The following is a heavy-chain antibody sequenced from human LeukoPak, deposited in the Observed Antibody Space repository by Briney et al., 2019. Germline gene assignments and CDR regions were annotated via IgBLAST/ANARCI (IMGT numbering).Heavy chain of an antibody. CDR1: EFTFSSFA. D-gene: IGHD3-10*01. Sequence: TGGSLRLSCAASEFTFSSFAMNWVRQAPGKGLEWVSGTSDSGTTTYYADSVKGRFTMSRDNSKKTLFLQMDSLRAEDTAVYYCAKGGSGFGFYYGTDVWGQGTTVTVSS. CDR2: TSDSGTTT. J-gene: IGHJ6*02. V-gene: IGHV3-23*01. CDR3: AKGGSGFGFYYGTDV.